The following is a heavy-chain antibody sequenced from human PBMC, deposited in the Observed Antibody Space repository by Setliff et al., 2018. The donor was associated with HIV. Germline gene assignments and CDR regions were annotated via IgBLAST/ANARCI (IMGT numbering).Heavy chain of an antibody. D-gene: IGHD6-13*01. J-gene: IGHJ6*03. Sequence: GGSLRLSCTGYGFTFDDDTMSWVRQASGKGLEWVGIMRGNAYDRTTEYAASVKGRFTISRDDSKSVAYLQMSSLKTEDTAVYYCTRASSWYFYMAVWGKGTTVTVSS. V-gene: IGHV3-49*04. CDR3: TRASSWYFYMAV. CDR2: MRGNAYDRTT. CDR1: GFTFDDDT.